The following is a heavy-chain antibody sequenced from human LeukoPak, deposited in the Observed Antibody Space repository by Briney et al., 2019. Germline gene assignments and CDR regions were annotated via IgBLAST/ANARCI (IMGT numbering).Heavy chain of an antibody. V-gene: IGHV3-30*04. Sequence: PGGSLRLSCAASGFTFSSYAMHWVRQAPGKGLEWVAVISYDGSNKYYADSVKGRFTISRDNSKNTLYLQMNSLRAEDTAVYYCARGSRYCSGGSCYSNYYYYHMDVWGKGTTVTVSS. CDR2: ISYDGSNK. D-gene: IGHD2-15*01. CDR1: GFTFSSYA. CDR3: ARGSRYCSGGSCYSNYYYYHMDV. J-gene: IGHJ6*03.